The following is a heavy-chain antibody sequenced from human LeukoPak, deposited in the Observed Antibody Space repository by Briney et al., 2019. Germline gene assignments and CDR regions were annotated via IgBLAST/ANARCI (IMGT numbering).Heavy chain of an antibody. CDR2: IYVTGNYI. J-gene: IGHJ4*02. CDR1: GFTFSSYA. Sequence: KPGGSLRLSCAASGFTFSSYAMTWVRQAPGKGLEWVASIYVTGNYINYADSVKGRVTISRDNAKNSVYLQMNSLRADDTAVYYCAREFNTIGNFDFWGQGTLVTVSS. CDR3: AREFNTIGNFDF. V-gene: IGHV3-21*01. D-gene: IGHD1-14*01.